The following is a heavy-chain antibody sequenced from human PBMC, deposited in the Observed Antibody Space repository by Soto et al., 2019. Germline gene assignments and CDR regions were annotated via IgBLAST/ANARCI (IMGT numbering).Heavy chain of an antibody. CDR1: GFTVSNNY. CDR3: ARFAFNYRVDF. CDR2: TYSGDTT. D-gene: IGHD1-7*01. J-gene: IGHJ4*02. V-gene: IGHV3-66*01. Sequence: EVQLVESGGGLVQPGGSLRLSCVVSGFTVSNNYISWVSQAPGKGLEWVSVTYSGDTTYYADSVKGRFTVSRDISKNTLYLQMNSLRAEDTAVFYCARFAFNYRVDFWGQGTLVTVSS.